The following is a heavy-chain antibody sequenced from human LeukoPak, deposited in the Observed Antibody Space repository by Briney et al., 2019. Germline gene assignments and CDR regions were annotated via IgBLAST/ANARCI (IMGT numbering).Heavy chain of an antibody. CDR1: GGTFSSYA. Sequence: SVKVSCKASGGTFSSYAISWVRQAPGQGLEWMGRIIPIFGTANYAQKFQGRVTITTDESTSTAYMELSSLRSEDTAVYYCARPARSCSGGSCHTLYFDYWGQGTLVTVSA. V-gene: IGHV1-69*05. J-gene: IGHJ4*02. D-gene: IGHD2-15*01. CDR2: IIPIFGTA. CDR3: ARPARSCSGGSCHTLYFDY.